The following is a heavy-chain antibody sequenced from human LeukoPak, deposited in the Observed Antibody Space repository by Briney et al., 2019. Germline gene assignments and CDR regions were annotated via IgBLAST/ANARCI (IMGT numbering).Heavy chain of an antibody. Sequence: ASVKVSCKASGYTFTSYYMHWVRQAPGQGLEWMGIINPSGGSTSYAQKFQGRVTMTRDTSTSTVYMELSSLRSKDTAVYYCARGSADYDILTDYYFDYWGQGTLVTVSS. J-gene: IGHJ4*02. CDR1: GYTFTSYY. CDR2: INPSGGST. CDR3: ARGSADYDILTDYYFDY. V-gene: IGHV1-46*01. D-gene: IGHD3-9*01.